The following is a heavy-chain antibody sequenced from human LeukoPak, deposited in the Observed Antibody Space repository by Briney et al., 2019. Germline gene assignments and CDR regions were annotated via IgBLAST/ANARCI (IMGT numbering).Heavy chain of an antibody. Sequence: GGSLRLSCAASGFTFSSYWMSWVRQAPGKGLEWVANIKQDGSEKYYVDPVKGRFTISRDNAKNSLYLQMNSLRAEDTAVYYCARTIAAAGTISAGNYYYYGMDVWGQGTTVTVSS. J-gene: IGHJ6*02. D-gene: IGHD6-13*01. CDR1: GFTFSSYW. CDR2: IKQDGSEK. CDR3: ARTIAAAGTISAGNYYYYGMDV. V-gene: IGHV3-7*01.